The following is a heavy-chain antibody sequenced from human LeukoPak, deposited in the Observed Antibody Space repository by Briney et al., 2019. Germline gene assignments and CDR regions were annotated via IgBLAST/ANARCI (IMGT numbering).Heavy chain of an antibody. CDR1: GFTFTNYW. D-gene: IGHD1-20*01. J-gene: IGHJ4*02. V-gene: IGHV3-74*01. Sequence: GGSLRLSCAASGFTFTNYWMHWVRQAPGMGLVWVSRLPPDELDIIYADSVKGRFTVSRDNAKNTVYLQMNNLRAEDTAVYYCARDRGGITGPVGDWGQGTLVTVSS. CDR3: ARDRGGITGPVGD. CDR2: LPPDELDI.